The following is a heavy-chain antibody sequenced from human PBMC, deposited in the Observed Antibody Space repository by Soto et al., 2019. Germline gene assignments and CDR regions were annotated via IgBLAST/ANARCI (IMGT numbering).Heavy chain of an antibody. CDR3: ARCRGLSPITLFGDYLDY. V-gene: IGHV4-38-2*01. D-gene: IGHD3-3*01. CDR2: MYHGGNT. J-gene: IGHJ4*01. CDR1: GYSISSGYY. Sequence: SETLSLTCDVSGYSISSGYYWGWIRQPPGKGPEWIGSMYHGGNTYKNGSLKSRVTISADTSRNQFFLKLTSVTPADTAVYYCARCRGLSPITLFGDYLDYWGQGIQVTVSS.